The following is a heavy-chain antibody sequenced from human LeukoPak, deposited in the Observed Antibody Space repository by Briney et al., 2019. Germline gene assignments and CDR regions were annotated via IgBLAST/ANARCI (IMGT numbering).Heavy chain of an antibody. D-gene: IGHD2-2*02. CDR1: GFTFDDYG. Sequence: GGSLRLSCAASGFTFDDYGMSWVRHAPGKGLEWVSGTNWNGGSTGYADSVKGRFTISRDNAKNSLYLQMNSLRAEDTALYYCARRDIVVVPAAIFGAFDIWGQGTMVTVSS. CDR3: ARRDIVVVPAAIFGAFDI. V-gene: IGHV3-20*04. J-gene: IGHJ3*02. CDR2: TNWNGGST.